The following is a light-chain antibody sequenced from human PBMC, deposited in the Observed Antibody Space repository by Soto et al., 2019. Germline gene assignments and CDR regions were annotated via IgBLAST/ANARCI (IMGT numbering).Light chain of an antibody. CDR2: DAT. V-gene: IGKV3-11*01. CDR1: QSVSSC. Sequence: EIVLTQSPATLSSSPGERATLSCRASQSVSSCLAWYQQKPGQAPRLLIYDATNGATGIPARFSGSGSGTDFTLTISSLEPEDFAVYYCQQRGTFGQGTKLEIK. J-gene: IGKJ2*01. CDR3: QQRGT.